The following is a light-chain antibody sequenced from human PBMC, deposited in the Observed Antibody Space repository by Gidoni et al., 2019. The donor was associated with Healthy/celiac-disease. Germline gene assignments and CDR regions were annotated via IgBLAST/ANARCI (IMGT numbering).Light chain of an antibody. CDR2: SNN. V-gene: IGLV1-44*01. Sequence: QSVLTQPPSASGTPGQRVTISCSGSTSNVGSYTVNWYHQLPGTAPKLLIYSNNQRPSGVPDRFSDSKSGTSASLAISGLQSEDEADYYCASWDDSLNGPVFGTGTKVTVL. J-gene: IGLJ1*01. CDR1: TSNVGSYT. CDR3: ASWDDSLNGPV.